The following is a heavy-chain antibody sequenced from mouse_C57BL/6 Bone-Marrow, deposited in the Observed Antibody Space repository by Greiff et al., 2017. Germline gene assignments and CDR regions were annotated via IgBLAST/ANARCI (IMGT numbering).Heavy chain of an antibody. D-gene: IGHD2-4*01. Sequence: VQLQQSGPELVKPGASVKISCKASGYSFTDYNMNWVKQSNGKSLEWIGVINPNYGTTSYNQKFKGKATLTVDQSSSTSYMHLNSLTSETSAVSYCACGYDYDYAMDYWDQGTSVTVSS. CDR1: GYSFTDYN. CDR2: INPNYGTT. CDR3: ACGYDYDYAMDY. J-gene: IGHJ4*01. V-gene: IGHV1-39*01.